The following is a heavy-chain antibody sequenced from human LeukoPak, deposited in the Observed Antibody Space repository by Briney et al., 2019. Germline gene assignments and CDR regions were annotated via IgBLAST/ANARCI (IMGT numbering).Heavy chain of an antibody. Sequence: SETLSLTCAVYGGSFSGYYWSWIRQPPGKGLEWIGEINHSGSTNYNPSLKSRVTISVDTSKNQLSLKLSSVTAADTAVYYCARGGIVVVPAAPPNWFDPWGQGTLATVSS. D-gene: IGHD2-2*01. J-gene: IGHJ5*02. CDR2: INHSGST. CDR3: ARGGIVVVPAAPPNWFDP. V-gene: IGHV4-34*01. CDR1: GGSFSGYY.